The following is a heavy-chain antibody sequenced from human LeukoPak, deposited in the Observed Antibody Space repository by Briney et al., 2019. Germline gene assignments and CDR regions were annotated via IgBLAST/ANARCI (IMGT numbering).Heavy chain of an antibody. J-gene: IGHJ4*02. Sequence: GGSLRLSCEASGFTFSNVWMNWVRQAPGKGLEWIGRIKTKTDGGTAEYAAPVKGRFTISRDDSKNTVYLQMNSLKTEDTALYYCVTRVKSTGDYWGQGTLVTVSS. V-gene: IGHV3-15*01. CDR1: GFTFSNVW. CDR2: IKTKTDGGTA. D-gene: IGHD1-1*01. CDR3: VTRVKSTGDY.